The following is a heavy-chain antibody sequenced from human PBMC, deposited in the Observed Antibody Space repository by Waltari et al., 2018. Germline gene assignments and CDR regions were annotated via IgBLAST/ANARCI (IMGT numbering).Heavy chain of an antibody. CDR1: GFTFSSYI. D-gene: IGHD1-26*01. CDR3: VRGGWADY. J-gene: IGHJ4*02. Sequence: EVQLLESGGGLVQPGGSLRRSCAASGFTFSSYILTWVRQAPGKGLEWVSAIRGSGDSTYYADFVKGRFTISRDNSKNTLYLQMNSLRAEDTAVYYCVRGGWADYWGQGTLVTVSS. CDR2: IRGSGDST. V-gene: IGHV3-23*01.